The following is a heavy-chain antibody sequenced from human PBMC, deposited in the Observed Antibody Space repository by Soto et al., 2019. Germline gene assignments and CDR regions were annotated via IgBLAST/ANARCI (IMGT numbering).Heavy chain of an antibody. CDR3: ARAPGSWYYYYYYYGMDV. Sequence: PGGSLRLSCAASGFTFSSYWMHWVRQAPGKGLVWVSRINSDGSSTSYADSVKGRFTISRDNAKDTLYLQMNSLRAEDTAVYYCARAPGSWYYYYYYYGMDVWGQGTTVTVSS. J-gene: IGHJ6*02. D-gene: IGHD6-13*01. CDR2: INSDGSST. CDR1: GFTFSSYW. V-gene: IGHV3-74*01.